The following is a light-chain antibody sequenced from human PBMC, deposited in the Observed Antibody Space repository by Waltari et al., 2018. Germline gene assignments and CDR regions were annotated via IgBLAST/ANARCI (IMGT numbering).Light chain of an antibody. CDR1: QTINSY. Sequence: DIQMTQSPSSLSASVGDRVTITCRASQTINSYLNWYQQRPGKAPKLLIYAASSLGSGVPSRFSGSGSGTDFTLTIIRLQPEDFATYYCQQSYITPPTFGQGTKVDIK. V-gene: IGKV1-39*01. J-gene: IGKJ1*01. CDR3: QQSYITPPT. CDR2: AAS.